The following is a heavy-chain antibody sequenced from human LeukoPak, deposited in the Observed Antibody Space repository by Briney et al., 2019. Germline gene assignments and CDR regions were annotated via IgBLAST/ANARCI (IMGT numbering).Heavy chain of an antibody. CDR2: ISGSGGST. CDR3: AKDNYYGSGSSHFDY. J-gene: IGHJ4*02. CDR1: GFTFNNYA. Sequence: GGSLRLSCAASGFTFNNYAMSWVRQAPGKGLEWVSAISGSGGSTYYADSVKGRFTISRDNSKNTLYLQMNSLGAEDTAVYYCAKDNYYGSGSSHFDYWGQGTLVAVSS. V-gene: IGHV3-23*01. D-gene: IGHD3-10*01.